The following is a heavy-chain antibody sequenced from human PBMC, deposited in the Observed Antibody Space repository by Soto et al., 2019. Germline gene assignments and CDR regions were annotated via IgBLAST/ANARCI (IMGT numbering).Heavy chain of an antibody. D-gene: IGHD3-3*01. J-gene: IGHJ4*02. CDR1: GGTFSSYA. Sequence: SVKVSCKASGGTFSSYAISWVRQAPGQGLEWMGGIIPIFGTANYAQKFQGRVTITADESTSTAYMELSSLRSEDTAVYYCARGTYGKYYDFWSDRKPYFDYWGQGTLVTVSS. V-gene: IGHV1-69*13. CDR3: ARGTYGKYYDFWSDRKPYFDY. CDR2: IIPIFGTA.